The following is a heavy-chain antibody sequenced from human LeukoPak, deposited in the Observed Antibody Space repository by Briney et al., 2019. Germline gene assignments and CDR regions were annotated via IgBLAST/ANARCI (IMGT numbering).Heavy chain of an antibody. Sequence: SVKVSCKASGGTFSSYAISWVRQAPGQGLEWMGRIIPIFGTANYAQKFQGRVTITTDESTSTAYMELSSLRSEDTAVYHCARDFGYCSGGSCYFDYWGQGTLVTVSS. CDR3: ARDFGYCSGGSCYFDY. V-gene: IGHV1-69*05. CDR2: IIPIFGTA. D-gene: IGHD2-15*01. J-gene: IGHJ4*02. CDR1: GGTFSSYA.